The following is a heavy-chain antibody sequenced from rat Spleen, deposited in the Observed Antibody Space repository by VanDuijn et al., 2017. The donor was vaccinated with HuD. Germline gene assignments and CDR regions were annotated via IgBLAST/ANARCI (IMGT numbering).Heavy chain of an antibody. D-gene: IGHD1-2*01. CDR2: ISYDGRVT. V-gene: IGHV5-29*01. Sequence: EVELVESDGGLVQPGRSLNLSCAASGFTFSDYYMAWVRQAPTKGLEWVASISYDGRVTYYRDSVKGRFTISKDNAKSNLYLQMDSLRSEDTATYYCARHDYYSSSIGYWFAYWGQGTLVTVSS. J-gene: IGHJ3*01. CDR3: ARHDYYSSSIGYWFAY. CDR1: GFTFSDYY.